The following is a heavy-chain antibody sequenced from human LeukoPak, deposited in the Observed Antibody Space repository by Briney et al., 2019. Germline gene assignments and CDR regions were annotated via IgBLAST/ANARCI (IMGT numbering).Heavy chain of an antibody. Sequence: ASVTVSFKASGYTFTVYYMHWVRQAPGQGGEWMGWINPNSGGTNYAQKFQGRVTMTRDTSISTAYMELSRLRSDDTAVYYCARGEQQLVLYYYYMDVWGKGTTVTVSS. D-gene: IGHD6-13*01. CDR2: INPNSGGT. CDR3: ARGEQQLVLYYYYMDV. V-gene: IGHV1-2*02. CDR1: GYTFTVYY. J-gene: IGHJ6*03.